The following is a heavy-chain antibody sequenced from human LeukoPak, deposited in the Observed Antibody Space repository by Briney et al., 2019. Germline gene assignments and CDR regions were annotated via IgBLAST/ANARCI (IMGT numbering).Heavy chain of an antibody. V-gene: IGHV3-7*01. J-gene: IGHJ4*02. D-gene: IGHD6-13*01. CDR3: SGRDSSRSPRTY. Sequence: GGSLRLSCAASGLTFTDFWMNWVRLAPGRGLEWLANINPDGNEKYYVDSVKGRFAMSRDNAKNEVYLEMNSLRAEDTGVYYCSGRDSSRSPRTYWGQGTLVSVSS. CDR2: INPDGNEK. CDR1: GLTFTDFW.